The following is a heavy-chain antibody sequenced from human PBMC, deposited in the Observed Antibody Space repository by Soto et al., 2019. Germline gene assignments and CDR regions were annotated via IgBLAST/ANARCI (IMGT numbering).Heavy chain of an antibody. CDR2: ISGRGGST. V-gene: IGHV3-23*01. CDR1: GFTFSSYA. CDR3: AKGGWGSYRRETLGYFDY. Sequence: EVQLLVSGGGLVQPGGSLRLSCAASGFTFSSYAMSWVRQAPGKGLEWVSAISGRGGSTYYADSVKGRFTISRDNSKKTLYLQMNSLRAEDTAVYYCAKGGWGSYRRETLGYFDYWGQGTLVTVSS. J-gene: IGHJ4*02. D-gene: IGHD3-16*02.